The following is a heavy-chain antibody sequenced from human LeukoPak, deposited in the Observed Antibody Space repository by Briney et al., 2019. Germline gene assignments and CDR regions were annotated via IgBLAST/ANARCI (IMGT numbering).Heavy chain of an antibody. V-gene: IGHV3-23*01. CDR3: AIRGIAAAESNGMDV. J-gene: IGHJ6*02. Sequence: PGGSLRLSCAASGFTFSSYAMSWVRQAPGKGLEWVSAISGSGGSTYYADSVKGRFTISRDNSKNTLYLQMNSLRAEDTAVYYCAIRGIAAAESNGMDVWGQGTTVTVSS. CDR2: ISGSGGST. D-gene: IGHD6-13*01. CDR1: GFTFSSYA.